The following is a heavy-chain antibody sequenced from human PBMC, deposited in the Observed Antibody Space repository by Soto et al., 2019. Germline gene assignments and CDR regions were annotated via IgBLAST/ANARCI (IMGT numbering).Heavy chain of an antibody. CDR2: ISGGGDFI. V-gene: IGHV3-23*01. J-gene: IGHJ4*02. Sequence: EVQLLESGGALVQPGGSLRLSCTASGFTFSNYAMNWVRQAPGKRPAWVSVISGGGDFIYYADYAKGRFTISRDNSKNTLYLQMSSLRADDTAVYYCARAQLKDGDYLCADWGQGTLVTVSS. D-gene: IGHD4-17*01. CDR1: GFTFSNYA. CDR3: ARAQLKDGDYLCAD.